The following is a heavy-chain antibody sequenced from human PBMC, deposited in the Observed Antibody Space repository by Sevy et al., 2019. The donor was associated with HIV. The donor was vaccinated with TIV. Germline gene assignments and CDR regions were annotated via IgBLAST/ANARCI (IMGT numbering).Heavy chain of an antibody. Sequence: SETLSLTCAVHGGSSSRYDWSWIRQAPGKGLEWIGEITHSGSTNYNPSLKSRVTMSLDTAKSQFSLKLTAVTAADTAVYYCARWKGTRVTMMVVVTTGYFDYWGQGALVTVSS. CDR1: GGSSSRYD. CDR2: ITHSGST. CDR3: ARWKGTRVTMMVVVTTGYFDY. J-gene: IGHJ4*02. D-gene: IGHD3-22*01. V-gene: IGHV4-34*01.